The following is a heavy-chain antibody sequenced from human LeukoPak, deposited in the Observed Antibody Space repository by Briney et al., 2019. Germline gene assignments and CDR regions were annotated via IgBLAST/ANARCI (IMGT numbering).Heavy chain of an antibody. J-gene: IGHJ4*02. CDR1: GFTFSNYG. V-gene: IGHV3-30*02. CDR2: TLLNGNNN. Sequence: GGSLILSCAAAGFTFSNYGMHWVRPAPGKGLEWVALTLLNGNNNYYADSVKGRFTISRDNSKNTLYLQMNSLRPEDTAVYSCARDRLEALAGTRGFDYWGQGILVTVSS. CDR3: ARDRLEALAGTRGFDY. D-gene: IGHD6-19*01.